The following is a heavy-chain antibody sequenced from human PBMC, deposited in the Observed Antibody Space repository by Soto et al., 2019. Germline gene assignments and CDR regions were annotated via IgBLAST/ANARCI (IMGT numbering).Heavy chain of an antibody. J-gene: IGHJ4*02. D-gene: IGHD1-26*01. CDR2: IIPMYDSA. CDR1: GGTFKTYT. V-gene: IGHV1-69*06. CDR3: VTWRTYSGSYCFDY. Sequence: QVQLVQSGAELKKPGSSVNVSCAASGGTFKTYTINWVRQAPGQGLEWIGQIIPMYDSANYAQRFQGRVTISADKSTNIAYMDLSGLRSEDTAQYYCVTWRTYSGSYCFDYWGLGTLVSVSS.